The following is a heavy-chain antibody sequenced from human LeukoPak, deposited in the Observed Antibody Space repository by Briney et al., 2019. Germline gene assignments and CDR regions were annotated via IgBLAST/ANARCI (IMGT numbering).Heavy chain of an antibody. CDR2: IYSGAST. D-gene: IGHD1-14*01. CDR3: ARDRVYNY. CDR1: GFTVSRNQ. Sequence: PGGSLRLSCAASGFTVSRNQMSWVRQAPGKGLEWVSTIYSGASTYFADSVKGRFTNSRDNSKNTLYLQMNSLRAEDTAVYYCARDRVYNYWGQSTLVTVS. J-gene: IGHJ4*02. V-gene: IGHV3-53*01.